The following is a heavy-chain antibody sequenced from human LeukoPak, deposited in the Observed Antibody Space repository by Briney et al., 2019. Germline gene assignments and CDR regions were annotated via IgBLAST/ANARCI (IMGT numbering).Heavy chain of an antibody. CDR1: GFTFSSYA. D-gene: IGHD2-15*01. CDR2: ISGSGSTI. V-gene: IGHV3-48*04. CDR3: ARSCSGGSCYLKSYCMDV. Sequence: GGSLRLSCAASGFTFSSYAMSWVRQAPGKGLEWVSAISGSGSTIYYADSVKGRFTISRDNAKNSLYLQMNSLRAEDTAVYYCARSCSGGSCYLKSYCMDVWGKGTTVSVSS. J-gene: IGHJ6*03.